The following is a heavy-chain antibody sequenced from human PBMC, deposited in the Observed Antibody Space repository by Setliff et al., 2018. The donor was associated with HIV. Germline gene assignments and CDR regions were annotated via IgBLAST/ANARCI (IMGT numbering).Heavy chain of an antibody. V-gene: IGHV3-23*01. J-gene: IGHJ4*02. CDR2: ISGSGDIT. D-gene: IGHD4-4*01. CDR1: GFSFRSYA. CDR3: AKTQTVITVYGPFDS. Sequence: TGGSLRLSCAASGFSFRSYAVSWVRQAPGKGLEWVSVISGSGDITYYRESVKGRFTVSRDNSNNTVYLQMNSLRAEDTAMHYCAKTQTVITVYGPFDSWGQGTPVTVSS.